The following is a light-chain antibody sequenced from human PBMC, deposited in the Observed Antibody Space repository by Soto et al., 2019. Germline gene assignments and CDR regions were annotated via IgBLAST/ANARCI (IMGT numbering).Light chain of an antibody. CDR1: SSVVGGYNY. CDR3: SSYTSSSLYV. Sequence: LTQPAPGSGAPRRSYTISCTGTSSVVGGYNYVSWYQQHPGKAPKLMIYDVSNRPSGVSNRFSGSKSGNTASLTISVLQAEDEADYYCSSYTSSSLYVFGTGTKVTVL. V-gene: IGLV2-14*01. J-gene: IGLJ1*01. CDR2: DVS.